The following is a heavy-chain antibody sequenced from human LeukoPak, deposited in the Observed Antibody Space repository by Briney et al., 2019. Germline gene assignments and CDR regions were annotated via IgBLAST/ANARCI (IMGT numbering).Heavy chain of an antibody. CDR2: ISSSSGGST. Sequence: PGRSLRLSCAASGFTFSSYSMNWVRQAPGKGLEWVSFISSSSGGSTYYADSVKGRFTISRDNSKNTLYLQMNSLRAEDTAVYYCASSNWNYDYWGQGTLVTVSS. CDR1: GFTFSSYS. D-gene: IGHD1-7*01. CDR3: ASSNWNYDY. J-gene: IGHJ4*02. V-gene: IGHV3-48*01.